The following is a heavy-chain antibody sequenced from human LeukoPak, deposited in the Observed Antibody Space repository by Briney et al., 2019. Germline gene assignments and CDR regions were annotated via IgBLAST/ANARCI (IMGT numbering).Heavy chain of an antibody. V-gene: IGHV1-69*13. CDR2: IIPIFGTA. D-gene: IGHD3-22*01. CDR1: GGTFSSYA. J-gene: IGHJ5*02. CDR3: ARVLKYYYDSSGYREDWFDP. Sequence: GASVKVSCKASGGTFSSYAISWVRQAPGQGLEWMGGIIPIFGTANYAQKFQGRVTITADESTSTAYMELSSLRSEDTAMYYCARVLKYYYDSSGYREDWFDPWGQGTLVTVSS.